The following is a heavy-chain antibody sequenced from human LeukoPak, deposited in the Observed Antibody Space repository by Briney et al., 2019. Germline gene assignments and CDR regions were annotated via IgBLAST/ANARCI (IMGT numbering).Heavy chain of an antibody. V-gene: IGHV3-23*01. Sequence: GGSLRLSCAASGFTVSSYAMSWVRQAPGKGLEWVSAISGSGGSTYYADSVKGRFTISRDNSKNTLYLQMNSLRAEDTAVYYCAKDREFAVPAAILDYWGQGTLVTVSS. J-gene: IGHJ4*02. CDR3: AKDREFAVPAAILDY. CDR1: GFTVSSYA. D-gene: IGHD2-2*02. CDR2: ISGSGGST.